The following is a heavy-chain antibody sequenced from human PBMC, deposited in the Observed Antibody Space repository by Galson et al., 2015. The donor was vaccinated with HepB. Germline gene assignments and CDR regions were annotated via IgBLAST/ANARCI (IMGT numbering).Heavy chain of an antibody. Sequence: SLRLSCAASGLTFSSYAMHWVRQAPGKGLEWVAVISYDGSNKYYADSVKGRFTISRDNSKNTLYLQMNSLRAEDTAVYYCARDTWPASGWGDFDYWGQGTLVTVSS. V-gene: IGHV3-30-3*01. CDR2: ISYDGSNK. CDR1: GLTFSSYA. D-gene: IGHD6-19*01. CDR3: ARDTWPASGWGDFDY. J-gene: IGHJ4*02.